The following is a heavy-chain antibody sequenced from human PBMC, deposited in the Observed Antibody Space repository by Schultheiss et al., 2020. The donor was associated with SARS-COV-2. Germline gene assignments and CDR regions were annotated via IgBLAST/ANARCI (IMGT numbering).Heavy chain of an antibody. CDR1: GGSISSSSYY. CDR2: IYYSGST. Sequence: SQTLSLTCTVSGGSISSSSYYWGWIRQPPGKGLEWIGYIYYSGSTYYNPSLRSRVTISVDTSKNQFSLKLSSVTAADTAVYYCARETHLHFWSGFYTGLGGRDGMNVWGQGTTVTVSS. V-gene: IGHV4-31*03. D-gene: IGHD3-3*02. CDR3: ARETHLHFWSGFYTGLGGRDGMNV. J-gene: IGHJ6*02.